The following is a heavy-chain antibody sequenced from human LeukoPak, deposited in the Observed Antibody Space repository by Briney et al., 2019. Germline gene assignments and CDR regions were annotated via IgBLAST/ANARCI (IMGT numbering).Heavy chain of an antibody. CDR1: GGSFSGYY. J-gene: IGHJ4*02. CDR3: ARGPPPRGDFWSGYYRGAFDY. D-gene: IGHD3-3*01. Sequence: SETLSLTCAVYGGSFSGYYWSWIRQPPGKGLEWIGEINHSGSTNYNPSLKIRVTISVDTSKNQFSLKLSSVTAADTAVYYCARGPPPRGDFWSGYYRGAFDYWGQGTLVTVSS. CDR2: INHSGST. V-gene: IGHV4-34*01.